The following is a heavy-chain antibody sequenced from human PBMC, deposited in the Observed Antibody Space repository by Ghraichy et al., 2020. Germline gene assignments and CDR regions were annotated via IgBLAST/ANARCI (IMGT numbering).Heavy chain of an antibody. D-gene: IGHD3-22*01. J-gene: IGHJ3*02. CDR2: ISSSSSYI. Sequence: GGSRRLSCAASGFTFSSYSMNWVRQAPGKGLEWVSSISSSSSYIYYADSVKGRFTISRDNAKNSLYLQMNSLRAEDTAVYYCARDSGFWDFDIWGQGTMVTVSS. CDR3: ARDSGFWDFDI. V-gene: IGHV3-21*01. CDR1: GFTFSSYS.